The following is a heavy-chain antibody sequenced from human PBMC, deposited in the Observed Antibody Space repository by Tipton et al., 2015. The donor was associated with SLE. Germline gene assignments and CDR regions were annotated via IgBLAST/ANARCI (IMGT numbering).Heavy chain of an antibody. J-gene: IGHJ3*02. CDR2: INHSGST. D-gene: IGHD6-25*01. V-gene: IGHV4-39*07. CDR3: ARGVRYSSGQSAFDI. Sequence: TLSLTCTVSGGSISSGGYYWSWIRQPPGKGLEWIGEINHSGSTNYNPSLKSRVTISINTSKNQFSLNLSSVTAADTAVYFCARGVRYSSGQSAFDIWGQGIMVSVSS. CDR1: GGSISSGGYY.